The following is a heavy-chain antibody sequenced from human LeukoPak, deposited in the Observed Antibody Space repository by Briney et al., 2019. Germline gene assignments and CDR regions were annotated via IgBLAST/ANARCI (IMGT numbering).Heavy chain of an antibody. V-gene: IGHV4-59*01. Sequence: SETLSLTCTVSGGSISSYYWSWIRQPPGKGLEWIGYIYYSGSTNYNPSLKSRVTISVDSSKNQFSLKLSSVTAADTAVYYCARSPNDYVMDYFDYWGQGTLVTVSS. D-gene: IGHD4-17*01. CDR2: IYYSGST. J-gene: IGHJ4*02. CDR3: ARSPNDYVMDYFDY. CDR1: GGSISSYY.